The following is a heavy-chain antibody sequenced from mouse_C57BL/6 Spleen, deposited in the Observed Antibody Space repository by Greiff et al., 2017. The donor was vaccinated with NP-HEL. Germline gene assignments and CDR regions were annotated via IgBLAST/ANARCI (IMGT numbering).Heavy chain of an antibody. CDR3: AQLGRVDY. CDR1: GYTFPRYW. J-gene: IGHJ2*01. D-gene: IGHD4-1*02. Sequence: QVQLQQPGAELVMPGASVKLSCKASGYTFPRYWMHWVKQRPGQGLEWIGEIDPSDSYTNYNQKFKGKSTLTVDKSSSTAYMQLSSLTSEDSAVYYCAQLGRVDYWGQGTTLTVSS. V-gene: IGHV1-69*01. CDR2: IDPSDSYT.